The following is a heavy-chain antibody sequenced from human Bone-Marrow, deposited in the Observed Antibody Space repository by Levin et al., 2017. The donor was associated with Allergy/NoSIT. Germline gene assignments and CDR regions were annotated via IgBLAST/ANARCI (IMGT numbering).Heavy chain of an antibody. CDR1: GDSISGSAYY. CDR2: IYYSGST. V-gene: IGHV4-39*07. CDR3: ARAGETDYYDRSGYFDFDS. Sequence: SETLSLTCSVSGDSISGSAYYWGWIRQPPGKGLEWIGSIYYSGSTYYNPSLKSRVTISVDTSKNQFSLKLSSVTAADTAVYYCARAGETDYYDRSGYFDFDSWGQGTLVTVSS. D-gene: IGHD3-22*01. J-gene: IGHJ4*02.